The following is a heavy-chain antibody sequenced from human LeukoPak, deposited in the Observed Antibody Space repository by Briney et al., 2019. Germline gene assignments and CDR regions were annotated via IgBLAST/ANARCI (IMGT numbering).Heavy chain of an antibody. D-gene: IGHD6-19*01. J-gene: IGHJ4*02. CDR3: ARERYSSGWFDY. Sequence: QPGGSLRLSCAASGFTSSSYAMSWVRQAPGKGLEWVSVISGSGGRTYCGDSVKGRFTNSRDNSKNTVYLQMNSLRAEDTAVYYCARERYSSGWFDYWGQGTLVTVSS. CDR2: ISGSGGRT. V-gene: IGHV3-23*01. CDR1: GFTSSSYA.